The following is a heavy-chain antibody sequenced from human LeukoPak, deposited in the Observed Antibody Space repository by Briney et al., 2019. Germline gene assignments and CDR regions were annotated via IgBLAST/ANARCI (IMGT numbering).Heavy chain of an antibody. V-gene: IGHV4-30-4*01. CDR3: ARSLGYCSGGSCYIYFDY. D-gene: IGHD2-15*01. J-gene: IGHJ4*02. Sequence: PSQTLSLTRTVSGGSISSGDYYWSWIRQPPGKGLEWIGYIYYSGSTYYNPSLKSRVTISVDTSKNQFSLKLSSVTAADTAVYYCARSLGYCSGGSCYIYFDYWGQGTLVTVSS. CDR1: GGSISSGDYY. CDR2: IYYSGST.